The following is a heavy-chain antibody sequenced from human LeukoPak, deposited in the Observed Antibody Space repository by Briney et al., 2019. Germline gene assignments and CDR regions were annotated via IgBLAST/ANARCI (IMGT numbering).Heavy chain of an antibody. V-gene: IGHV4-59*01. CDR2: IYYSGST. CDR3: ARAFGYYYDSSGYFWFDP. J-gene: IGHJ5*02. CDR1: GGSISSYY. Sequence: PSETLSLTCTVSGGSISSYYWSWIRRPPGKGLEWIGYIYYSGSTNYNPSLKSRVTISVDTSKNQFSLKLSSVTAADTAVYYCARAFGYYYDSSGYFWFDPWGQGTLVTVSS. D-gene: IGHD3-22*01.